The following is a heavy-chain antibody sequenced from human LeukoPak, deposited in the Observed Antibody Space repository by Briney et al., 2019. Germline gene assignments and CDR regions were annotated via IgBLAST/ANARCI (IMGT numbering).Heavy chain of an antibody. CDR1: GDSVNNNNYY. Sequence: SETLSLTCTVSGDSVNNNNYYWSWIRQSPGKGLEWIAYIRYSGHTNYSPSLKSRVTISLDTSKNQFSLKLSSVTAADTAVYFCARYNWNTWFDPWGQGTLVTVSS. D-gene: IGHD1/OR15-1a*01. CDR3: ARYNWNTWFDP. J-gene: IGHJ5*02. V-gene: IGHV4-61*01. CDR2: IRYSGHT.